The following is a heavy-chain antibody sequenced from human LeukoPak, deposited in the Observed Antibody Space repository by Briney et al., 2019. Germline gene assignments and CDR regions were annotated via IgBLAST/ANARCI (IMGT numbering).Heavy chain of an antibody. CDR1: GGSISSYY. D-gene: IGHD1-26*01. J-gene: IGHJ4*02. CDR3: ARFNSGSYQHYFDY. CDR2: IYYSGST. Sequence: SETLSLTCTVSGGSISSYYWSWIRQPPGKGLEWIGYIYYSGSTNYNPSLESRVTISVDTSKNQFSLKLSSVTAADTAVYYCARFNSGSYQHYFDYWGQGTLVTVSS. V-gene: IGHV4-59*01.